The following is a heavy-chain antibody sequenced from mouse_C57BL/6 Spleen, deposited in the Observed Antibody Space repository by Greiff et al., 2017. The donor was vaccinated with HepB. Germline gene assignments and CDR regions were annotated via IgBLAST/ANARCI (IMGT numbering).Heavy chain of an antibody. Sequence: VQLQQSGAELVKPGASVKISCKASGYAFSSYWMNWVKQRPGKGLEWIGQIYPGDGDTNYNGKFKGKATLTADKSSSTAYMQLSSLTSEDSAVYFCARTYYYGSSYVDYWGQGTTLTVSS. D-gene: IGHD1-1*01. CDR2: IYPGDGDT. CDR1: GYAFSSYW. CDR3: ARTYYYGSSYVDY. V-gene: IGHV1-80*01. J-gene: IGHJ2*01.